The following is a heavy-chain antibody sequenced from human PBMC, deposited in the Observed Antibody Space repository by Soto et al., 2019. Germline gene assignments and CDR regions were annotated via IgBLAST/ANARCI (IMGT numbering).Heavy chain of an antibody. CDR2: INPNSGGT. Sequence: EASVKVSCKASGYTFTGYYMHWVRQAPGQGLEWMGWINPNSGGTNYAQKFQGRVTMTRDTSISTAYMELSRLRSDDTAVYYCARDLGSYSGSYSVDYWGQGTLVTVSS. V-gene: IGHV1-2*02. CDR3: ARDLGSYSGSYSVDY. D-gene: IGHD1-26*01. CDR1: GYTFTGYY. J-gene: IGHJ4*02.